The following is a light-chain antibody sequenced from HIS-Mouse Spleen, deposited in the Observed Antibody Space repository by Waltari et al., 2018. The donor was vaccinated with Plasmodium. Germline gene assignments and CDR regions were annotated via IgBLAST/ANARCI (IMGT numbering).Light chain of an antibody. J-gene: IGLJ3*02. CDR1: SSDVGSYNL. CDR2: EGS. CDR3: CSYAGSSTFV. V-gene: IGLV2-23*03. Sequence: QSALTQPASVSGSPGQSITISCTGTSSDVGSYNLVSWDQQHPGNAPKLMSYEGSKRPSGVSNSFSGSKSGNTASLTISGLQAEDEADYYCCSYAGSSTFVFGGGTKLTVL.